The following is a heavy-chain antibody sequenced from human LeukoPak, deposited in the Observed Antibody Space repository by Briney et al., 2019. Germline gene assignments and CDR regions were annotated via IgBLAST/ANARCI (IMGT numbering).Heavy chain of an antibody. J-gene: IGHJ5*02. V-gene: IGHV3-7*01. CDR1: GFPFSSYA. D-gene: IGHD3-16*01. Sequence: GGSLRLSCAASGFPFSSYAMSWVRQAPGRGLDWVATIKQDGILKHYVDSVKGRFTISRDNAANSLYLQMDSLRVEDTAVYYCARLGGETTRFDLWGQGALVTVSS. CDR2: IKQDGILK. CDR3: ARLGGETTRFDL.